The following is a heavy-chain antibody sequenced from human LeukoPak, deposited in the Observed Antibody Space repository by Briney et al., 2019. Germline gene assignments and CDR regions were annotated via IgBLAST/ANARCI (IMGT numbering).Heavy chain of an antibody. D-gene: IGHD3-22*01. J-gene: IGHJ4*02. CDR1: GGSISSSSYY. CDR3: ARRPPYDSSGYYYVFDY. V-gene: IGHV4-39*01. Sequence: PSETLSLTCTVSGGSISSSSYYWGWIRQPPGTGLEWIGSIYYSGSTYYNPSLKSRVTISVDTSKNQFSLKLSSVTAADTAVYYCARRPPYDSSGYYYVFDYWGQGTLVTVSS. CDR2: IYYSGST.